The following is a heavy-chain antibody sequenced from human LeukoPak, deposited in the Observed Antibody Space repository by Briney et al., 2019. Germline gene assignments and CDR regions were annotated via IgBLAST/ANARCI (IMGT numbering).Heavy chain of an antibody. CDR1: GFTSSSYG. J-gene: IGHJ6*02. V-gene: IGHV3-23*01. D-gene: IGHD6-6*01. Sequence: GGSLRLSCAASGFTSSSYGISWVRQAPGKGLEWASHINAGGSSTYYTGSVKGRFTISRDNSKNTLYLQMNSLRAEDTAVYYCARGSSSWGGYYYYGMDVWGQGTTVTVSS. CDR2: INAGGSST. CDR3: ARGSSSWGGYYYYGMDV.